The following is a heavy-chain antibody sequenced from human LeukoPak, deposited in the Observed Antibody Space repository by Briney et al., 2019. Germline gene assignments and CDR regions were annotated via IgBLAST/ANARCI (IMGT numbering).Heavy chain of an antibody. CDR3: AKDDILTGYYIDY. CDR1: GFTFSSYG. CDR2: ISGSGGST. D-gene: IGHD3-9*01. Sequence: GGSLRLSCAASGFTFSSYGMSWVRQAPGKGLEWVSAISGSGGSTYYADSVKGRFTISRDNSKNTLYLQMYSLRAEDTAVYYCAKDDILTGYYIDYWGQGTLVTVSS. J-gene: IGHJ4*02. V-gene: IGHV3-23*01.